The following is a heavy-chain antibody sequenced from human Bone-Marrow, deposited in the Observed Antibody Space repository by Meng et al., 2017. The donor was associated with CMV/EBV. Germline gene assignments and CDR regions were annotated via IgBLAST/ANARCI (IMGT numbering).Heavy chain of an antibody. CDR2: INPNSGGT. V-gene: IGHV1-2*02. D-gene: IGHD3-22*01. CDR3: ARGGVTYYYDSSYFSY. Sequence: ASVKVSCKASEYTFTGYYMHWVRQAPGQGLEWMGWINPNSGGTNYAQKFQGRVTMTRDTSISTAYMELSRLRSDDTAVYYCARGGVTYYYDSSYFSYWDQGKLVTVSS. CDR1: EYTFTGYY. J-gene: IGHJ4*02.